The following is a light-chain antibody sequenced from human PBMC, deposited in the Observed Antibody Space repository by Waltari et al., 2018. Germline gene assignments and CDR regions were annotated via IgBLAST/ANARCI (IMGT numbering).Light chain of an antibody. V-gene: IGKV3-20*01. CDR1: QSDGRA. Sequence: EIVLTQSPGTLALSPGERATLSCRASQSDGRALAWYQQKPGQAPRLLIYDASSRATGISDKFSGSGSGTDFSLTISRVEPEDFAVYFCQMYVRLPVTFGQGTKVEVK. CDR2: DAS. CDR3: QMYVRLPVT. J-gene: IGKJ1*01.